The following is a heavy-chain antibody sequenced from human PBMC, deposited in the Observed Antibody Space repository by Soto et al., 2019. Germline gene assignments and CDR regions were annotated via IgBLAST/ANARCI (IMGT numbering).Heavy chain of an antibody. D-gene: IGHD4-17*01. CDR3: ARVPSADYGDYYFDY. CDR1: GFTVSSNY. V-gene: IGHV3-66*01. J-gene: IGHJ4*02. CDR2: IYSGGST. Sequence: PGGSLRLSCAASGFTVSSNYMSWVRQAPGKGLEWVSVIYSGGSTYYADSVKGRFTISRDNSKNTLYLQMNSLRAEDTAVYYCARVPSADYGDYYFDYWGQGTLVTVSS.